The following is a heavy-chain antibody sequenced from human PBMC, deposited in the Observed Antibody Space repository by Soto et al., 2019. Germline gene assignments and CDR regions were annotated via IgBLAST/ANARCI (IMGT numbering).Heavy chain of an antibody. CDR3: ARGHYDSSAYYSAFDI. J-gene: IGHJ3*02. V-gene: IGHV3-21*01. D-gene: IGHD3-22*01. Sequence: PGGSLRLSCAAPGFPFCSFSLNWARPAPGKGLEWVSSISSSSSYIYYADSVKGRFTISRDNAKNSLYLQMNSLRAEDTAVYYCARGHYDSSAYYSAFDIWGQGT. CDR2: ISSSSSYI. CDR1: GFPFCSFS.